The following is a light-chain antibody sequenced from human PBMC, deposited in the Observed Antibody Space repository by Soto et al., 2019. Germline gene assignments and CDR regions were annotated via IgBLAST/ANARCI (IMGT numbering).Light chain of an antibody. CDR1: SSHIGSNT. J-gene: IGLJ3*02. CDR2: SNN. CDR3: AAWDDSLSGWV. V-gene: IGLV1-44*01. Sequence: QSVLTQPPSASGTPGQRVTISCSGSSSHIGSNTVNWYQQLPGRAPKLLIYSNNQRPSGVPDRFSGSKSGTSASLAISGLQSEDEADYYCAAWDDSLSGWVFGGGTKLTVL.